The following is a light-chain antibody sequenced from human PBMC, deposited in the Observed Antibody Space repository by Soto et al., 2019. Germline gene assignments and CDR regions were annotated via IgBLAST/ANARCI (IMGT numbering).Light chain of an antibody. J-gene: IGKJ1*01. V-gene: IGKV1-5*01. CDR2: DVS. CDR1: QTVERW. CDR3: QQYNSYSA. Sequence: DIQMTQSPSTLSASVGDRVIITCRASQTVERWMAWYQQKPGKAPKLLISDVSTLERGVPSRFSGSGSATEFTLTISGLQPDDFATYYCQQYNSYSAFGQGTKVEIK.